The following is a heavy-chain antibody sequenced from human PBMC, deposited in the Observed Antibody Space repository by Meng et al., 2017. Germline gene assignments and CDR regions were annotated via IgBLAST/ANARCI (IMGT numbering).Heavy chain of an antibody. Sequence: GESLKISCAASGFTFSSYSMNWVRQAPGKGLEWVAVISYDGSNKYYADSVKGRFTISRDNSKNTLYLQMNSLRAEDTAVYYCARDHDSSGYYYSSGAFDIWGQGTMVTVSS. V-gene: IGHV3-30*05. CDR2: ISYDGSNK. J-gene: IGHJ3*02. D-gene: IGHD3-22*01. CDR1: GFTFSSYS. CDR3: ARDHDSSGYYYSSGAFDI.